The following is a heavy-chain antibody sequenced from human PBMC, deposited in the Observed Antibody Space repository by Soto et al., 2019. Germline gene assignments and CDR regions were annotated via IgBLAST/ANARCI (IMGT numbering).Heavy chain of an antibody. CDR2: ISGSGGST. J-gene: IGHJ6*02. Sequence: GGSLRLSCAASGFTFSSYAMSWVRQAPGKGLEWVSAISGSGGSTYYADSVKGRFTISRDNSKNTLYLQMNSLRAEDTAVYYCAKDLGFLEWLSPPSDGMDVWGQGTTVTVSS. D-gene: IGHD3-3*02. CDR3: AKDLGFLEWLSPPSDGMDV. CDR1: GFTFSSYA. V-gene: IGHV3-23*01.